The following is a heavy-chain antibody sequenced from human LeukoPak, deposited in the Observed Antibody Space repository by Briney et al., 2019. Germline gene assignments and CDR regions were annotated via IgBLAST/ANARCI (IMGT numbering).Heavy chain of an antibody. CDR3: SRDPRVLDY. J-gene: IGHJ4*02. Sequence: GGSLRLSCAASGFTFSSYSMNWVRQAPGKGLESISHIGPSGNFINYADSVKGRFTISRDNAKKSLYLQINSLRAEDTAVYYCSRDPRVLDYWGQGTLVTVSS. V-gene: IGHV3-21*05. CDR1: GFTFSSYS. CDR2: IGPSGNFI.